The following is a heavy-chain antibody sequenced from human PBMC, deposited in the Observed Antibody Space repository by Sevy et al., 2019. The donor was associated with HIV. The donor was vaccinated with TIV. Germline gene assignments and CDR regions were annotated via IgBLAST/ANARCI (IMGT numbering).Heavy chain of an antibody. J-gene: IGHJ6*02. CDR3: AGLRGTTDLYYYYGMDV. Sequence: GGSLRLSCAASGFTFSTYWMNWVRQAPGKGLEWVANIKQDGSEKYYVDSVKGRFTISRDNAKKSLYLQMNSLRAEDTAVYYWAGLRGTTDLYYYYGMDVWGQGTTVTVSS. CDR1: GFTFSTYW. CDR2: IKQDGSEK. V-gene: IGHV3-7*01. D-gene: IGHD4-17*01.